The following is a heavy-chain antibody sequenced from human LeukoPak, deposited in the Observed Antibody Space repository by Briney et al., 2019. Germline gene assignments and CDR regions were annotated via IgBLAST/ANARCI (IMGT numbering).Heavy chain of an antibody. CDR3: ARGHGDFDY. Sequence: ASVKVSCKASGYTFTGYYIHWVRQAPGQGLEWIGWINPDSGGTTYAQKFQGRVTMTRDTSTSTVYMDLSSLRSEDTAVYYCARGHGDFDYWGQGTLVTVSS. CDR1: GYTFTGYY. CDR2: INPDSGGT. V-gene: IGHV1-2*02. D-gene: IGHD5-24*01. J-gene: IGHJ4*02.